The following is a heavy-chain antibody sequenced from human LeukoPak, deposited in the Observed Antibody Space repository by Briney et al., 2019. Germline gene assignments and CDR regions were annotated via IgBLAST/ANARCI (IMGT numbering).Heavy chain of an antibody. CDR2: LSHSGSS. Sequence: SETLSLTCTVSGYSISSGYYWDWIRQPPGKGLEWIGTLSHSGSSYYNPSLKSRVTISVDTSKNQFSLNLSSVTAADTAVYYCARDREYPGLFDYWGQGILVTVSS. D-gene: IGHD3-10*01. CDR3: ARDREYPGLFDY. CDR1: GYSISSGYY. V-gene: IGHV4-38-2*02. J-gene: IGHJ4*02.